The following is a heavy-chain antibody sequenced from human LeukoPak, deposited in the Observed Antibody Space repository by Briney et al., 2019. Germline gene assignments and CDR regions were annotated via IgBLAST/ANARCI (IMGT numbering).Heavy chain of an antibody. V-gene: IGHV4-34*01. D-gene: IGHD4-17*01. CDR2: INHSGST. CDR1: GESFSVYY. CDR3: AGAPPPATVTSRYYYYMDV. J-gene: IGHJ6*03. Sequence: SETLSPTCAVYGESFSVYYWSWIRQPPGKGLEWIGEINHSGSTNYNTSFKSRVTISVDTSKNQSSLKLNSAAAADTAVYYFAGAPPPATVTSRYYYYMDVWGKGTTVTVSS.